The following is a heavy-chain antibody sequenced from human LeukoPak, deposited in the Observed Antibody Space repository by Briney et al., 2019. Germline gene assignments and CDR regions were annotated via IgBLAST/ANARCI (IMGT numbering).Heavy chain of an antibody. CDR1: GGSFSGYY. CDR2: INHSGST. V-gene: IGHV4-34*01. Sequence: SETLSLTCAVYGGSFSGYYWSWIRQPPGKGLEWFGEINHSGSTNYNPSLKSRVTISVDTSKNQFSLKLSSVTAADTAVYYCARVAPSDDFWSGYYKDYFDYWGQGTLVTVSS. J-gene: IGHJ4*02. CDR3: ARVAPSDDFWSGYYKDYFDY. D-gene: IGHD3-3*01.